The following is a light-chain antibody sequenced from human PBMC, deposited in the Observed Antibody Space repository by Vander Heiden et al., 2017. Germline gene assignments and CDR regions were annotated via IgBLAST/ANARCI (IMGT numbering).Light chain of an antibody. V-gene: IGLV2-14*03. Sequence: QSALTQPASVSGSPGQSITISCTGTSSDVCGYNYVSWYQQHPGKVPKLMIYDVSDRPSGVSNRFSGSKSGNTASLTISGLQAEDEADYYCSSYTSSSSYVFGAGTKVTVL. CDR2: DVS. CDR1: SSDVCGYNY. J-gene: IGLJ1*01. CDR3: SSYTSSSSYV.